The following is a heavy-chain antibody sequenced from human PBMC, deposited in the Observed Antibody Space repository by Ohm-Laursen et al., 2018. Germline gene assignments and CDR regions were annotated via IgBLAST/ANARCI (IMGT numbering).Heavy chain of an antibody. CDR1: GFTFNSFW. CDR3: ARDRRDWQQFYDC. J-gene: IGHJ4*02. Sequence: SLRLSCAASGFTFNSFWMTWVRRAPGKGLEWVSYINKAGTTVYYADSVKGRFTISRDNAKKSLYLEMNSLRAEDTAVYYCARDRRDWQQFYDCWGQGTLVTVSS. CDR2: INKAGTTV. V-gene: IGHV3-48*04. D-gene: IGHD5-24*01.